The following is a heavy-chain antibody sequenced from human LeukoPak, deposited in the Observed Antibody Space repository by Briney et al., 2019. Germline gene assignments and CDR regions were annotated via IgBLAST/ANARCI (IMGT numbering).Heavy chain of an antibody. J-gene: IGHJ5*01. CDR2: IYPGDSDT. CDR1: GYSFSNYW. Sequence: GESLKISRKGSGYSFSNYWIGWVRHMPGQGLEWMGIIYPGDSDTRYSPSFQGQVTISADKSSTTAYLQWRSLQASDTAMYYCARAPTSVSNPYYFDSWGQGTLVTVSS. D-gene: IGHD4-17*01. CDR3: ARAPTSVSNPYYFDS. V-gene: IGHV5-51*01.